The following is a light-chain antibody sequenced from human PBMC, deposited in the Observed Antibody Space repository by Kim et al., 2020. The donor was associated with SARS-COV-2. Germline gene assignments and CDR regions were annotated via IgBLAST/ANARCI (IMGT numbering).Light chain of an antibody. Sequence: EIVLTQSPDTLSLSPGESATLSCRASQSVTSNYLAWYRQKPGQAPRLLIYGASSRATGIPDRFSASGSGTDFTLTISRLEPEDFAVYYCQQYSTSLYTFGQGTKLEI. V-gene: IGKV3-20*01. CDR1: QSVTSNY. CDR3: QQYSTSLYT. J-gene: IGKJ2*01. CDR2: GAS.